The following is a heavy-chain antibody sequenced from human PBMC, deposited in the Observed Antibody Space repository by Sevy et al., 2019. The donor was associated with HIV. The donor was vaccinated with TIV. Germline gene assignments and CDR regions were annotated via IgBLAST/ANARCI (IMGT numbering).Heavy chain of an antibody. V-gene: IGHV3-23*01. CDR1: GFTFSKYS. D-gene: IGHD2-8*01. J-gene: IGHJ4*02. Sequence: GGSLRLSCAASGFTFSKYSMSWVRQPPGKGLEWVSTLAFGCGEINYVDSVKGRFTISRDKSKSSVYLQMNNLRPEDTAVYYCAIEGCTKHHDFWGQGTLVTVSS. CDR2: LAFGCGEI. CDR3: AIEGCTKHHDF.